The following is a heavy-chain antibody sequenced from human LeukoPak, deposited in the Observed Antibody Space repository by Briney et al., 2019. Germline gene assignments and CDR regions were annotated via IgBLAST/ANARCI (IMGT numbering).Heavy chain of an antibody. CDR2: IYYSGST. V-gene: IGHV4-59*01. J-gene: IGHJ2*01. CDR1: GGSISSYY. CDR3: ARDRYWYFDL. Sequence: RTSETLSLTCTVSGGSISSYYWSWIRQPPGKGLEWIGYIYYSGSTNYNPSLKSRVTISVDTSKNQFSLKLSSVTAADTAVYYCARDRYWYFDLWGRGTLDTVSS.